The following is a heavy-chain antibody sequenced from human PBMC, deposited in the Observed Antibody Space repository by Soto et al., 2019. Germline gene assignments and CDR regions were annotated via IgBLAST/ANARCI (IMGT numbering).Heavy chain of an antibody. V-gene: IGHV1-69*01. D-gene: IGHD1-20*01. CDR3: ARGADVLGYNWKYVPLDL. CDR2: IIPVFATP. J-gene: IGHJ5*02. CDR1: GGTFRSYA. Sequence: QVQLVQSGAEVKKPGSSVKVSCRTSGGTFRSYAFSWLRQAPGQGLEWMGGIIPVFATPNSAQKFQERVTISADESTSTAFMELSSLTADDTAVYYCARGADVLGYNWKYVPLDLWGQGTLVSVSS.